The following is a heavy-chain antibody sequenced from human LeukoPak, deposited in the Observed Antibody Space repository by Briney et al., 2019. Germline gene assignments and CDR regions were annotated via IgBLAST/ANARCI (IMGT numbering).Heavy chain of an antibody. CDR3: ARDSVETLQNARDFWSGYSSSNWYYYSYSMDV. J-gene: IGHJ6*03. CDR2: ISNDGSSK. D-gene: IGHD3-3*01. V-gene: IGHV3-30-3*01. Sequence: GGSLRLSCAASGFPFSRYAIYWVRQAPGKGLEWVAVISNDGSSKYYTDSVKGRFTISRDNSKNTVYLQMNSLRTEDTALYYCARDSVETLQNARDFWSGYSSSNWYYYSYSMDVWGKGTTVTVSS. CDR1: GFPFSRYA.